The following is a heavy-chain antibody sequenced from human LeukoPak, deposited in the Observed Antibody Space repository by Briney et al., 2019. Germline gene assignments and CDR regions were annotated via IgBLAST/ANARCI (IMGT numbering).Heavy chain of an antibody. V-gene: IGHV1-46*01. Sequence: ASVKVSCKASGGTFSSYAISWVRQAPGQGLEWMGIINPSGGSTSYAQKFQGRVTMTRDTSTSTVYMELSSLRSEDTAVYYCAREGESGRYDCWGQGTLVTVSS. J-gene: IGHJ4*02. D-gene: IGHD3-16*01. CDR3: AREGESGRYDC. CDR2: INPSGGST. CDR1: GGTFSSYA.